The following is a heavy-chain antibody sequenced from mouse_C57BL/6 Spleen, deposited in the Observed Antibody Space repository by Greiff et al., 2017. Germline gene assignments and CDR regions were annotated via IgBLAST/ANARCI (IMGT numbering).Heavy chain of an antibody. V-gene: IGHV5-6*01. CDR3: ARGEGLFDY. CDR2: ISSGGSYT. CDR1: GFTFSSYG. Sequence: EVKLVESGGDLVKPGGSLKLSCAASGFTFSSYGMSWVRQTPDKRLEWVATISSGGSYTYYPDSVKGRFTISRDNAKNTLYLQMSSLKSEDTAMYYCARGEGLFDYWGQGTTLTVSS. J-gene: IGHJ2*01. D-gene: IGHD3-1*01.